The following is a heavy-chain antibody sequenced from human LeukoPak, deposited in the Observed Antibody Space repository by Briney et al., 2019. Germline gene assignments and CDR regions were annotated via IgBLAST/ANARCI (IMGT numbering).Heavy chain of an antibody. V-gene: IGHV4-4*07. CDR1: GGSISSHY. CDR2: LYTGGST. D-gene: IGHD3-3*01. J-gene: IGHJ6*03. Sequence: PSETLSLTCTVSGGSISSHYLSWIRQPAGKGLEWIGRLYTGGSTNYNPSLKSRVTMSVDTSKKQFSLKLSSVTAADTAVYYCARYDSWSGYYYMDVWGKGTTVTVSS. CDR3: ARYDSWSGYYYMDV.